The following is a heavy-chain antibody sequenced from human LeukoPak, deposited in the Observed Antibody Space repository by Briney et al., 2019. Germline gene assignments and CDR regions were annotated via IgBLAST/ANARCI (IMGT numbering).Heavy chain of an antibody. D-gene: IGHD2-2*01. J-gene: IGHJ3*02. CDR3: ARDRILVAPTAIVDSTGHDSFDI. Sequence: GASVKVSCKASGYTFTSYGISWVRQAPGQGLEWMGWISAYNGYTNYAQKLQGRVTMTTDTSTSTAYMELRSLRSDDTAVYYCARDRILVAPTAIVDSTGHDSFDIWGQGTMVTVSS. CDR1: GYTFTSYG. V-gene: IGHV1-18*01. CDR2: ISAYNGYT.